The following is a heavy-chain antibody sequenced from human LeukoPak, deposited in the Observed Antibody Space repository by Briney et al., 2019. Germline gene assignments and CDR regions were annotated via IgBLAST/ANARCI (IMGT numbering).Heavy chain of an antibody. CDR2: ISGSGGRT. J-gene: IGHJ5*02. CDR1: GFTFSNYG. CDR3: AKDRETYCSSTSCYWDWFDP. Sequence: PGGSLRLSCAASGFTFSNYGMNWVRQAPGKGLEWVSAISGSGGRTYYADSVKGRFTISRDNSKNTLYLQMNSLRAEDTAVYYCAKDRETYCSSTSCYWDWFDPWGQGTLVTVSS. D-gene: IGHD2-2*01. V-gene: IGHV3-23*01.